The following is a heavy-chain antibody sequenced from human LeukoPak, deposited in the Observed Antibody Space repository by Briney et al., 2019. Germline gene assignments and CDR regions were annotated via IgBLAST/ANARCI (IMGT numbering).Heavy chain of an antibody. D-gene: IGHD3-22*01. Sequence: WASVKVSCKASGGTFSSYAISWVRQAPGQGLEWMGGIIPIFGTANYAQKFQGRVTITADESTSTAYMELSSLRSEDTAVYYCADITMTVAGRDYWGQGTLVTVSS. V-gene: IGHV1-69*13. CDR1: GGTFSSYA. CDR3: ADITMTVAGRDY. CDR2: IIPIFGTA. J-gene: IGHJ4*02.